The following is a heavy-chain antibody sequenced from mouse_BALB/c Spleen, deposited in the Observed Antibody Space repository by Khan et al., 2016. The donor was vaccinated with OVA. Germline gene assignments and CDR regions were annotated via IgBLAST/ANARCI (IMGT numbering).Heavy chain of an antibody. J-gene: IGHJ2*01. D-gene: IGHD1-3*01. Sequence: VELVESGPGLVAPSQSLSITCTVYGYSLTRYGVHWVRQPPGKGLEWLGLIWAGGSTNYNSALMSRLSISKDNSKSQVFLKMNSLQTDDTAMYYCARLEDIGGQGTTLTVSS. CDR1: GYSLTRYG. CDR3: ARLEDI. V-gene: IGHV2-9*02. CDR2: IWAGGST.